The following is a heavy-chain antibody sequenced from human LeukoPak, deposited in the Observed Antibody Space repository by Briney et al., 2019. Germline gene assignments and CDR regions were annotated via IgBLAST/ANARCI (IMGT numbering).Heavy chain of an antibody. D-gene: IGHD3-10*01. CDR3: ATADGSGSYYEYFDY. CDR2: FDPEDGET. V-gene: IGHV1-24*01. CDR1: GYTLTELS. Sequence: ASVKVSCKVSGYTLTELSMHWVRQAPGKGLEWMGGFDPEDGETIYAQKFQGRVTMTEDTSTDTAYMDLSSLRTEDTAVYYCATADGSGSYYEYFDYWGQGTLVTVSS. J-gene: IGHJ4*02.